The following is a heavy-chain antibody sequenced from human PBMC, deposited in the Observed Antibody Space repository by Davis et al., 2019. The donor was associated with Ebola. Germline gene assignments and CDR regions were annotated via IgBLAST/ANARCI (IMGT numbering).Heavy chain of an antibody. CDR3: ARSEYYNGQDV. J-gene: IGHJ6*02. D-gene: IGHD6-6*01. V-gene: IGHV3-23*01. CDR2: VYETGAAI. CDR1: GFTFAFSGYT. Sequence: PGGSLRLSCEASGFTFAFSGYTMFWVRQAPGRGLEWVSGVYETGAAIYYADSVKGRFTVSRDNVRRMLFLQMNSVGPDDTAVYYCARSEYYNGQDVWGQGTRVTVSS.